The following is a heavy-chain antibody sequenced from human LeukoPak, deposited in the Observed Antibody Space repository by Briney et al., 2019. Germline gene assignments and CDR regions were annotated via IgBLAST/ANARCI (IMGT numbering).Heavy chain of an antibody. D-gene: IGHD6-13*01. V-gene: IGHV4-39*01. J-gene: IGHJ4*02. Sequence: SETLSLTCTVSGGSISSSTYYWGWIRQPPGKGLDWIGSIYDSGSTYYNPSLKSRVTISVDTSKNQFSLSSVTAADTAVYYCARHSRGPAAGPAFDYWGQGTLVTVSS. CDR3: ARHSRGPAAGPAFDY. CDR2: IYDSGST. CDR1: GGSISSSTYY.